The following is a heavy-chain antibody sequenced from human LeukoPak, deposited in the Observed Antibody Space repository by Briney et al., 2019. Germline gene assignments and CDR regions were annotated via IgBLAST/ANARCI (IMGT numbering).Heavy chain of an antibody. V-gene: IGHV3-9*01. Sequence: PGRSLRLSCAASGFTFDDYAMHWVRQAPGKGLEWVSGISWNSGSIGYADSVKGRFTISRDNAKNSLYLQMNSLRAEDTALYYCVKDQHYTVAGTDYWGQGTLVTVSS. D-gene: IGHD6-19*01. CDR3: VKDQHYTVAGTDY. J-gene: IGHJ4*02. CDR1: GFTFDDYA. CDR2: ISWNSGSI.